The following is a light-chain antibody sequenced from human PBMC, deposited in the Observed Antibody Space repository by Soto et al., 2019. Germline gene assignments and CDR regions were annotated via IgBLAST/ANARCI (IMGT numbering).Light chain of an antibody. CDR2: GSD. J-gene: IGLJ1*01. V-gene: IGLV1-40*01. CDR1: GSNIGAGYG. Sequence: QSVLTQPPSVPGAPGQTVTISCTGSGSNIGAGYGVQWYQQLPGTAPRLLIYGSDDRPSGVPDRFSASVSGNSASLAITGLQTEDEADYYCSSYTTSTTVVFGTGTKVTVL. CDR3: SSYTTSTTVV.